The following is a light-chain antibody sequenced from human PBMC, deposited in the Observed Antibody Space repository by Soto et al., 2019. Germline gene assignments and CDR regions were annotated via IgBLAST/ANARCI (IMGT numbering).Light chain of an antibody. CDR1: QSVDNY. Sequence: EIVLAQSPDTLSLSPGERATLSCRASQSVDNYLAWYQQRPGQAPRLLIYDASNRASGIPARFSGSGSGTDFTLTISRLEPEDFAVYYCHQYGSLPRTFGQGTKVDIK. V-gene: IGKV3-20*01. CDR2: DAS. CDR3: HQYGSLPRT. J-gene: IGKJ1*01.